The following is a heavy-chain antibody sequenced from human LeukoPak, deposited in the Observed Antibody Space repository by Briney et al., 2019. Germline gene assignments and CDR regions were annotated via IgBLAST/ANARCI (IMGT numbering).Heavy chain of an antibody. J-gene: IGHJ5*02. CDR3: ARDIVVVTGWFDP. CDR1: GFTFSNYS. D-gene: IGHD3-22*01. CDR2: ISSSSGYI. V-gene: IGHV3-21*01. Sequence: PGGSLRLSCAASGFTFSNYSMNWVRQAPGKGLEWVSSISSSSGYISYADSVKGRFTISRDNAKNSLYLQMNSLRAEDTAVYYCARDIVVVTGWFDPWGQGTLVTVSS.